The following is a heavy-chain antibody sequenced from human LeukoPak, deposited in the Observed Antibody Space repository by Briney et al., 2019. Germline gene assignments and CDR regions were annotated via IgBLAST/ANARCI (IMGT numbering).Heavy chain of an antibody. CDR2: INPNSGGT. Sequence: ASVKVSCKASGYTFTGYYMHWVRQAPGQGLEWMGWINPNSGGTNYAQKSQGRVTMTRDTSISTAYMELSRLRSDDTAVYYCARAGDSSGYYYVSHAFDIWGQGTMVTVSS. CDR3: ARAGDSSGYYYVSHAFDI. D-gene: IGHD3-22*01. CDR1: GYTFTGYY. J-gene: IGHJ3*02. V-gene: IGHV1-2*02.